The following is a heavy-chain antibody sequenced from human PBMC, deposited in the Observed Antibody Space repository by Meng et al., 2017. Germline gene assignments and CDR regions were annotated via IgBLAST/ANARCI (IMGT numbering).Heavy chain of an antibody. CDR2: IYHSGST. J-gene: IGHJ4*02. V-gene: IGHV4-38-2*01. D-gene: IGHD3-16*01. CDR1: GYSISSGYY. CDR3: ARAGDGDY. Sequence: SETLSLTCAVSGYSISSGYYWGWIRQPPGKGLEWIGSIYHSGSTYYNPSLKSRVTISVDTSKNQFSLKLSSVTAADTAVYYCARAGDGDYGGQGMLVTVSS.